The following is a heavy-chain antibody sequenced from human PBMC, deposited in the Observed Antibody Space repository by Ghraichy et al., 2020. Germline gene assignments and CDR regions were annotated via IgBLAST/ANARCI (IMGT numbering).Heavy chain of an antibody. J-gene: IGHJ3*02. V-gene: IGHV4-59*01. D-gene: IGHD7-27*01. Sequence: ESLNISCTVSGGSISSYYWSWIRQPPGKGLEWIGYIYYSGSTNYNPSLKSRVTISVDTSKNQFSLKLSSVTAADTAVYYCARLNWGRGDDDAFDIWGQGTMVTVSS. CDR3: ARLNWGRGDDDAFDI. CDR1: GGSISSYY. CDR2: IYYSGST.